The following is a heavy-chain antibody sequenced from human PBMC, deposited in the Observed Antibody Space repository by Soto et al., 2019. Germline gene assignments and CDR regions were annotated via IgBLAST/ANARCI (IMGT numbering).Heavy chain of an antibody. CDR2: IIPIFGTA. Sequence: QVQLVQSGAEVKKPGSSVNVSCKASGGTFSSYAISWVRQAPGQGLEWMGGIIPIFGTANYAQKFQGRVTSTADESTSTAYMELGSLRSEDTAVYYCASSAWLVRGDRDAFDIWGQGTMVTVSS. J-gene: IGHJ3*02. CDR3: ASSAWLVRGDRDAFDI. CDR1: GGTFSSYA. V-gene: IGHV1-69*01. D-gene: IGHD6-19*01.